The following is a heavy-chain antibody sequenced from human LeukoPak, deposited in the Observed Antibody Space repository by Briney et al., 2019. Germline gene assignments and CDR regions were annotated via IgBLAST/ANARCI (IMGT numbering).Heavy chain of an antibody. CDR2: ITPSGGTP. V-gene: IGHV1-46*01. J-gene: IGHJ4*02. CDR3: ARLAIGDFDY. Sequence: ASEKVSCKAFGFTFTSYHIHWVRQAPGQGLEWMGRITPSGGTPRYAQKFQGRVTLTSDTSTSTVYMELSSLRSEDTALYYCARLAIGDFDYWGQGTLVTVSS. CDR1: GFTFTSYH.